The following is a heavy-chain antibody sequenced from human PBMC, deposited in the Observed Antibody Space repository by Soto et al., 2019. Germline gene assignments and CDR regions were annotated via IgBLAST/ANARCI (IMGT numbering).Heavy chain of an antibody. Sequence: QVQLVHSGAEVKKPGSSVKVSCKASGGTFSSYTISWVRQAPGQGLEWMGRIIPILGIANYAQKFQGRVTITADKSTSTAYMELSSLRSEDTAVYYCARVGCSGGSCYSNWFDPWGQGTLVTVSS. CDR2: IIPILGIA. D-gene: IGHD2-15*01. CDR1: GGTFSSYT. V-gene: IGHV1-69*02. J-gene: IGHJ5*02. CDR3: ARVGCSGGSCYSNWFDP.